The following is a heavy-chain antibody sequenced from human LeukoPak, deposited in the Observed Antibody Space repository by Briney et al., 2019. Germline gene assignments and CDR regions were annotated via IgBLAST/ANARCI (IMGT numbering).Heavy chain of an antibody. Sequence: PGGSLRLSCAASGFTFDDYAMHWVRQAPGKGLEWVSGISWNSGSIAYADSVKGRFTISRDNAKKSLYLQMNSLRAEDTALYYCAKDSGYSTGSPRDWGQGTLVTVSS. J-gene: IGHJ4*02. CDR2: ISWNSGSI. V-gene: IGHV3-9*01. D-gene: IGHD2-8*02. CDR3: AKDSGYSTGSPRD. CDR1: GFTFDDYA.